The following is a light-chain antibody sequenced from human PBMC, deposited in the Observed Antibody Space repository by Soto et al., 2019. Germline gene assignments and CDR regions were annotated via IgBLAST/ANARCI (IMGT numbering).Light chain of an antibody. CDR3: QRSYSTLT. J-gene: IGKJ4*01. CDR2: AAS. CDR1: QSISSY. V-gene: IGKV1-39*01. Sequence: DIQMTQSPSSLSASVGDRVTITCRASQSISSYLNWYQQKPGKAPKLLIYAASSLQSGVLSRFSGSGSGTESTITISSLQPEDFATYYCQRSYSTLTFGGGTTVAIK.